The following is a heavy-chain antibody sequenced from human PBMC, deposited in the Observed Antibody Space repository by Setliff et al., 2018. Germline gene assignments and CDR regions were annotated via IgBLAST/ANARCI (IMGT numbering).Heavy chain of an antibody. V-gene: IGHV3-23*01. D-gene: IGHD3-16*01. Sequence: GGSLRLSCAASGFTFSSYAITWVRQAPGKGLEWVSMISGSAQTTYYADSVKGRFTISRDNSKNTVYLDVNSLRAEDTAVYYCAKRGVMGWGGDFDYWGQGTLVTVSS. CDR3: AKRGVMGWGGDFDY. CDR1: GFTFSSYA. CDR2: ISGSAQTT. J-gene: IGHJ4*02.